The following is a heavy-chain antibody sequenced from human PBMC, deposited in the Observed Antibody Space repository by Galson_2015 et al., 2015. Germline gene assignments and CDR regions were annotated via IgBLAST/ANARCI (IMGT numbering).Heavy chain of an antibody. Sequence: SLRLSCAASKFTFRKYAMNWVRQTPGKGLEWVSSISDDVVSTYYADSVKGRFTISRDNSKNTLYLQMNSLRAEDTAVYYCARTLVRGVIQIDLWGQGALVTVST. J-gene: IGHJ4*02. CDR2: ISDDVVST. CDR3: ARTLVRGVIQIDL. V-gene: IGHV3-23*01. CDR1: KFTFRKYA. D-gene: IGHD3-10*01.